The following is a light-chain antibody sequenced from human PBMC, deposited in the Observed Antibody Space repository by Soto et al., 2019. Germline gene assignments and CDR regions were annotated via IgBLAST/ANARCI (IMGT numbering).Light chain of an antibody. CDR3: QQYGSSGT. Sequence: IGMTHSPATLSLSPWEIATHSCRASQSISGKLAWYQHRPGQAPRLLIYDASIRATGIPARFSGSGSGTAFTLNISSLQSEDFAVYYCQQYGSSGTFGQGTKVDIK. J-gene: IGKJ1*01. V-gene: IGKV3-15*01. CDR1: QSISGK. CDR2: DAS.